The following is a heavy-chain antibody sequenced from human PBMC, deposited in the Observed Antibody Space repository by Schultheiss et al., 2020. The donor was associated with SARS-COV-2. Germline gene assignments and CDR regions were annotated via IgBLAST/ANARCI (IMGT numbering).Heavy chain of an antibody. CDR1: GYTFTSYG. CDR2: ISAYNGNT. V-gene: IGHV1-18*01. J-gene: IGHJ6*02. Sequence: ASVKVSCKASGYTFTSYGISWVRQAPGQGLEWMGWISAYNGNTNYAQKLQGRVTMTTDTSTSTAYMELRSLRSDDTAVYYCARALLVVPAAIPYYYYYGMDVWGQGTTVTVSS. D-gene: IGHD2-2*02. CDR3: ARALLVVPAAIPYYYYYGMDV.